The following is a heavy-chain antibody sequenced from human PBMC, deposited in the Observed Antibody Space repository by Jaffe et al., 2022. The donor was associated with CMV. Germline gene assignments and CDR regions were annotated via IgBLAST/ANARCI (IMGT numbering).Heavy chain of an antibody. CDR1: GFTFSSYE. D-gene: IGHD4-17*01. CDR2: ISSSGSTI. J-gene: IGHJ4*02. CDR3: ARGGWTTVTTFDY. Sequence: EVQLVESGGGLVQPGGSLRLSCAASGFTFSSYEMNWVRQAPGKGLEWVSYISSSGSTIYYADSVKGRFTISRDNAKNSLYLQMNSLRAEDTAVYYCARGGWTTVTTFDYWGQGTLVTVSS. V-gene: IGHV3-48*03.